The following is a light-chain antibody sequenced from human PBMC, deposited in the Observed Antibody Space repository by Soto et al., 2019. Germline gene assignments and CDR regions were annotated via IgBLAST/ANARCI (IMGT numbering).Light chain of an antibody. CDR2: DVS. CDR1: QNIGSW. J-gene: IGKJ1*01. V-gene: IGKV1-5*01. Sequence: DIQMTQFPSTLSASVGDRATITCRASQNIGSWLAWYQQKPGKATKVLIYDVSKVEARVPSRISGSGSRKEFTITISRLQPDDFAYYCWQHYNTYWTFGQGTKVDIK. CDR3: QHYNTYWT.